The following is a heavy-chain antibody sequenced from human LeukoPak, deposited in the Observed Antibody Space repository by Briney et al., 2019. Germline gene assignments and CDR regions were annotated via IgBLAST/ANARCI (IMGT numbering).Heavy chain of an antibody. CDR1: GGSISSGGYY. CDR2: IYHSGST. J-gene: IGHJ4*02. CDR3: ARVIGSRRTVRDGDIVVVPAAGAPPYFDY. D-gene: IGHD2-2*01. Sequence: PSETLSLTCTVSGGSISSGGYYWSWIRQPPGKGLEWIGYIYHSGSTYYNPSLKSRVTISVDRSKNQFSLKLSSVTAADTAVYYCARVIGSRRTVRDGDIVVVPAAGAPPYFDYWGQGTLVTVSS. V-gene: IGHV4-30-2*01.